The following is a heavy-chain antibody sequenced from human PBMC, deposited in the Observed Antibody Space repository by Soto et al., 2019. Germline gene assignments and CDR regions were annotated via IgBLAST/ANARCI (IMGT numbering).Heavy chain of an antibody. CDR1: GFTLSSYA. CDR3: AKDILTGYYIAFDY. V-gene: IGHV3-23*01. Sequence: PGGSLRLSCADSGFTLSSYAMTWVRQSPGKELEWVSTINGGGLSAYYAASVKGRFTISRDNSKNTLYLQMNSLRAEDTALYYCAKDILTGYYIAFDYWGQGTLVTVSS. J-gene: IGHJ4*02. CDR2: INGGGLSA. D-gene: IGHD3-9*01.